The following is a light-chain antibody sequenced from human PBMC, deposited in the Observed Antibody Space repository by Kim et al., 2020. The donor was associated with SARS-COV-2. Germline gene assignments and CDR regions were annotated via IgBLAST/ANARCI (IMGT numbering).Light chain of an antibody. Sequence: ASIGDTVTITCRASYSVASWLAWYHQKSGKAPELLIYKVSTLETGVPSRFSGSGYGTEFTLTISSLQPDDFASYYCQQYTSYPWTFGQGTKVDIK. CDR2: KVS. V-gene: IGKV1-5*03. CDR3: QQYTSYPWT. J-gene: IGKJ1*01. CDR1: YSVASW.